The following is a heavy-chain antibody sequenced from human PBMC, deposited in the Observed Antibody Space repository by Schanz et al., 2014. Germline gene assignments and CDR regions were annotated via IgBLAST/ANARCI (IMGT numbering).Heavy chain of an antibody. Sequence: QVQMVESGGGVVQPGRSLRLSCAASGFAFSVYGMHWVRQAPGKGPEWVAVIWSDGSTKYYADSVKGRFTISRGSPKNTLYLQMNSLRAEDTALYYCARDSGPYYDKSMDVWGQGTTVAVSS. CDR1: GFAFSVYG. CDR3: ARDSGPYYDKSMDV. V-gene: IGHV3-33*01. CDR2: IWSDGSTK. D-gene: IGHD3-9*01. J-gene: IGHJ6*02.